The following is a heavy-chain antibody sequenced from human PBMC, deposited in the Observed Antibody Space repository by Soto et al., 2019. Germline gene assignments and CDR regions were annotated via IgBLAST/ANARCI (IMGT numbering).Heavy chain of an antibody. D-gene: IGHD3-10*01. V-gene: IGHV3-53*01. Sequence: PGGSLRLSCAASGFTVSSNYMSWVRQAPGKGLEWVSVIYSGGSTYYADSVKGRFTISRDNSKNTLYLQMNSLRAEDTAVYYCARVPYYYGSGSYYGHYYYGMDVWGQGTTVTVSS. CDR3: ARVPYYYGSGSYYGHYYYGMDV. CDR2: IYSGGST. CDR1: GFTVSSNY. J-gene: IGHJ6*02.